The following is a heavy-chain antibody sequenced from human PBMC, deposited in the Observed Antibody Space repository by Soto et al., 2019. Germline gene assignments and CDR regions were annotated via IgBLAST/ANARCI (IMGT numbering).Heavy chain of an antibody. CDR2: INPNSGGT. V-gene: IGHV1-2*04. D-gene: IGHD3-10*01. CDR3: ARGGSLWFGELSAYYYGMDV. J-gene: IGHJ6*02. CDR1: GYTFTGYY. Sequence: ASVTVSCKASGYTFTGYYMHWVRQAPGQGLEWMGWINPNSGGTNYAQKFQGWVTMTRDTSISTAYMELSRLRSDDTAVYYCARGGSLWFGELSAYYYGMDVWGQGTTVTVS.